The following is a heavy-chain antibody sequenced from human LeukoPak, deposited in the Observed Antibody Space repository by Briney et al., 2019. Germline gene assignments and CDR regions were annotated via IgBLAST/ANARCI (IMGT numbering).Heavy chain of an antibody. CDR2: IDPSDSYT. J-gene: IGHJ5*02. D-gene: IGHD6-13*01. CDR3: ARRLAAAGDLNWFDP. CDR1: GYSFTSYW. Sequence: GESLRISCKGSGYSFTSYWISWVRQMPGKGLEWMGRIDPSDSYTNYSPSFQGHVTISADKSISTAYLQWSSLKASDTAMYYCARRLAAAGDLNWFDPGGRGTLVTVPS. V-gene: IGHV5-10-1*01.